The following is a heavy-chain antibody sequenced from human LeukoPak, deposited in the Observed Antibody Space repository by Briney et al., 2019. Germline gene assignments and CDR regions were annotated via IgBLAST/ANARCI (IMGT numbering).Heavy chain of an antibody. D-gene: IGHD2-2*01. CDR3: ARDGTSTDDY. CDR2: ISGYNDNT. J-gene: IGHJ4*02. CDR1: GYTFTNYG. Sequence: ASVKVSCKASGYTFTNYGISWVRQAPGQGLEWMGWISGYNDNTNYAQKFQGRLTVTTDTSTSTTYMELRSLGSDDTAVYYCARDGTSTDDYWGQGTLVTVSS. V-gene: IGHV1-18*01.